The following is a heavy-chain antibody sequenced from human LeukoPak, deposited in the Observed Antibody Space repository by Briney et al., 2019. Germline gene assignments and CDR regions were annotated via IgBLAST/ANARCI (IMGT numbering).Heavy chain of an antibody. J-gene: IGHJ6*02. CDR1: GFTFSSYA. CDR3: AKEASDYYYYYGMDV. Sequence: GGSLRLSCAASGFTFSSYAMHWVRQAPGKGLEWVAVISYDGSNKYYADSVKGRFTISRDNSKNTLYLQMNSLRAEDTAVYYCAKEASDYYYYYGMDVWGQGTTVTVSS. CDR2: ISYDGSNK. V-gene: IGHV3-30-3*01.